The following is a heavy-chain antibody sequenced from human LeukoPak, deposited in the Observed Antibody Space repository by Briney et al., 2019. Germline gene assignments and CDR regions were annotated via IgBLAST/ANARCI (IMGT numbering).Heavy chain of an antibody. V-gene: IGHV4-34*01. CDR1: GGSFSGYY. D-gene: IGHD6-13*01. CDR3: ARLSAAHTAVDY. Sequence: SETLSLTCAVYGGSFSGYYWSWIRQPPGKGLEWIGEINHSGSTNYNPSLKSRVTISVDTSKNQFSLKLSSVTAADTAVYYCARLSAAHTAVDYWGQGTLVTVSS. J-gene: IGHJ4*02. CDR2: INHSGST.